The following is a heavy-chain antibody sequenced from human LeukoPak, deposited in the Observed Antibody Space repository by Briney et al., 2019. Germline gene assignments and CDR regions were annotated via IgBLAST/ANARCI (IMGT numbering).Heavy chain of an antibody. D-gene: IGHD6-19*01. J-gene: IGHJ5*02. CDR1: GFTFSSYA. CDR3: AREMLAAVAAQS. CDR2: ITSSSSYI. Sequence: SGGSLRLSCAASGFTFSSYAMHWVRQAPGKGLEWVSSITSSSSYIYYADSVKGRFTISRDNAKNSLYLQMNSLRAEDTAVYYCAREMLAAVAAQSWGQGTLVTVSS. V-gene: IGHV3-21*01.